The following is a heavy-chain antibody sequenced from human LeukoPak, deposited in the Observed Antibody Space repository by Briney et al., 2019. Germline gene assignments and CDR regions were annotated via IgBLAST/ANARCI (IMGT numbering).Heavy chain of an antibody. CDR2: IYYSGST. CDR3: ARGGNDYGDCRWFDP. J-gene: IGHJ5*02. Sequence: SETLSLTCTVSGGSISSGDYYWSWIRQPPGKGLEWIGYIYYSGSTYYNPSLKSRVTISVDTSKNQFSLKLSSVTAADTAVYYCARGGNDYGDCRWFDPWGQGTLVTVSS. CDR1: GGSISSGDYY. V-gene: IGHV4-30-4*01. D-gene: IGHD4-17*01.